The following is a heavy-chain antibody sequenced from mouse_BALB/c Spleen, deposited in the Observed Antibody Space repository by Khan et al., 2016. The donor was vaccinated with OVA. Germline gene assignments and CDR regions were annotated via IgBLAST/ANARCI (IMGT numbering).Heavy chain of an antibody. J-gene: IGHJ3*01. D-gene: IGHD2-4*01. V-gene: IGHV1S29*02. CDR1: GYTFTAYN. CDR2: IYPYNGGA. Sequence: EVQLQQSGPELVKPGASVKISCKASGYTFTAYNMHWVMQSHGKSLEWIGYIYPYNGGAGYNQKFKNKATLTVDTSSSTAYMELRSLTSEDSAVYYCARGEITTGFAYWGQGTLVTVSA. CDR3: ARGEITTGFAY.